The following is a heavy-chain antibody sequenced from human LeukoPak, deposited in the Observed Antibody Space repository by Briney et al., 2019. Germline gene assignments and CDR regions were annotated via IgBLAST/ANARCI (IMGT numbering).Heavy chain of an antibody. V-gene: IGHV1-69*13. Sequence: ASVKVSCKASGGTFSSYAISWVRQAPGQGLEWMGGIIPIFGTANYAQKFQGRVTITADESTSTAYMELSSLRSEDTAVYYCASYGSGSYYNRYYYYYMDVWGKGTTVTISS. CDR2: IIPIFGTA. D-gene: IGHD3-10*01. J-gene: IGHJ6*03. CDR1: GGTFSSYA. CDR3: ASYGSGSYYNRYYYYYMDV.